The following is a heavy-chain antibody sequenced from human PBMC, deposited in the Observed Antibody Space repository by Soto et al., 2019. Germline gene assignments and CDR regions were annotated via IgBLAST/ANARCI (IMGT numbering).Heavy chain of an antibody. J-gene: IGHJ6*03. D-gene: IGHD2-15*01. Sequence: SETLSLTCTVSGGSISSSSYYWGWIRQPPGKGLEWIGSIYYSGSTNYNPSLKSRVTISVDTSKNQFSLRLGSVTGADTAVYYCARHPAGRYCSGGRCHYYYYYMDVWGKGTTVTVSS. CDR1: GGSISSSSYY. CDR3: ARHPAGRYCSGGRCHYYYYYMDV. CDR2: IYYSGST. V-gene: IGHV4-39*01.